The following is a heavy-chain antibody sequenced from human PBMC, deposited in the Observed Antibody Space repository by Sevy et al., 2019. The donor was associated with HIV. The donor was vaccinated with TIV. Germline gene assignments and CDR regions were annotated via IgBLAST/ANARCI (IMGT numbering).Heavy chain of an antibody. CDR1: GFTFSSYS. D-gene: IGHD3-10*01. CDR2: ISSSSYI. Sequence: GGSLRLSCAASGFTFSSYSMNWVRQAPGKGLEWVSSISSSSYIYYADSVKGRFTISRDNAKNSLYLQMNSLRAEDTAVYYCASEVLWFGELVDYWGQGTLVTVSS. CDR3: ASEVLWFGELVDY. J-gene: IGHJ4*02. V-gene: IGHV3-21*01.